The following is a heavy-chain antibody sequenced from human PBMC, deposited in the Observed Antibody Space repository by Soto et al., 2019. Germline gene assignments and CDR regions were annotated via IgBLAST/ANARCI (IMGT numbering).Heavy chain of an antibody. CDR1: GYTFTSYA. V-gene: IGHV1-3*01. D-gene: IGHD4-17*01. CDR2: INAGNGNT. CDR3: AGETSEMNYYYMDV. J-gene: IGHJ6*03. Sequence: ASVKVSCKASGYTFTSYAMHWVRQAPGQRLEWMGWINAGNGNTKYSQKFQGRVTITRDTSASTAYMELSSPRSEDTAVYYCAGETSEMNYYYMDVWGKGTTVTVSS.